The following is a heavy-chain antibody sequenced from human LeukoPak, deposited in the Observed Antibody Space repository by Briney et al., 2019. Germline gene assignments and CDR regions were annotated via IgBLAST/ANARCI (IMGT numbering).Heavy chain of an antibody. CDR1: GLTVSSYA. Sequence: GESLRLSCGASGLTVSSYAMSWVRQAPGKGLEWDSTIIGSAANTYYADSVKGRFTISRDDSKNTVYLQMNSLRAEDTAVYSCAKYTSGTSYRGLDQWGHGTLVTVSS. CDR3: AKYTSGTSYRGLDQ. V-gene: IGHV3-23*01. D-gene: IGHD3-10*01. J-gene: IGHJ4*01. CDR2: IIGSAANT.